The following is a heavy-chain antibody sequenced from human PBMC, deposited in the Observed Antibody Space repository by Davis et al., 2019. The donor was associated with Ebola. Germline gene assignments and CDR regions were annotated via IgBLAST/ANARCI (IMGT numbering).Heavy chain of an antibody. CDR1: GFIFSSYV. V-gene: IGHV3-23*01. CDR3: AKDTSNIWFDI. D-gene: IGHD1-26*01. Sequence: GGSLKISCAASGFIFSSYVMSWVRQAPGKGLEWVSTLGTSADTYYADSVKGRFTISRDNSKNTLYLQMNGLRVEDTAIYYCAKDTSNIWFDIWGQGTMVTVSS. J-gene: IGHJ3*02. CDR2: LGTSADT.